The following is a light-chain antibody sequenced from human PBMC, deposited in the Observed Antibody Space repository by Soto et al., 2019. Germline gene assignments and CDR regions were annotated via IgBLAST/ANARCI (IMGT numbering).Light chain of an antibody. CDR3: AAWGDSLNGVV. J-gene: IGLJ2*01. V-gene: IGLV1-44*01. CDR1: FSNIGSNT. Sequence: QSVLTQSPSASGTPGQRVTISCSGSFSNIGSNTVNWYEQLPGTAPKLLIYSNNQRPSGVPDRISGTKSGTSASLAIRGLQSDDEADYYCAAWGDSLNGVVFGGGTKVTVL. CDR2: SNN.